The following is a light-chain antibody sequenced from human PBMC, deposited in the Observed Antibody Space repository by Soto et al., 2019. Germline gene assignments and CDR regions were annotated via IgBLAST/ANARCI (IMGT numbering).Light chain of an antibody. J-gene: IGLJ3*02. CDR1: SANIGSNT. CDR3: SAWDDSLNGWV. V-gene: IGLV1-44*01. Sequence: QSVLTQQPSASGTPGQRVTISCSGSSANIGSNTVNWYQQLPGTAPKRLIYSNDQRPSGVPDRFSGSKSGTSASLAISGLQSEDEADYSCSAWDDSLNGWVFGGGTKLTVL. CDR2: SND.